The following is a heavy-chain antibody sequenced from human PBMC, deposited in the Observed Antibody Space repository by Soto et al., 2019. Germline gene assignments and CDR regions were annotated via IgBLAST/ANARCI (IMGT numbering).Heavy chain of an antibody. J-gene: IGHJ6*02. CDR1: GFSFSTYS. V-gene: IGHV3-48*02. Sequence: EVQLVESGGGLVQPGGSLRLSCAASGFSFSTYSMNWVRQAPGKGLEWVSYISSRSYTIYYVDSVKGRFTISRDNAKNSLYLQMNSLRDEDTAVDYCARGGSSSDNGMDVWGQGTTVTMSS. CDR2: ISSRSYTI. D-gene: IGHD6-6*01. CDR3: ARGGSSSDNGMDV.